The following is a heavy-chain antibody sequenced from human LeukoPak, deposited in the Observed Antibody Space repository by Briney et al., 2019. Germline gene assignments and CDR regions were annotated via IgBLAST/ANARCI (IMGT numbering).Heavy chain of an antibody. CDR1: GYSFISYW. D-gene: IGHD3-22*01. CDR3: ARLGYYDSSGYDGAKYYYYGMDV. J-gene: IGHJ6*02. CDR2: IYPGDSDT. V-gene: IGHV5-51*01. Sequence: GESLKISCKGSGYSFISYWIGWVRQMPGKGLEWMGIIYPGDSDTRYSPSFQGQVTISADKSISTAYLQWSSLKASDTAMYYCARLGYYDSSGYDGAKYYYYGMDVWGQGTTVTVSS.